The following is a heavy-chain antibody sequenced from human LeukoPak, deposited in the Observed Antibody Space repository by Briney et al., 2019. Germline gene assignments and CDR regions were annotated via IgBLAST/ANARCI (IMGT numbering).Heavy chain of an antibody. D-gene: IGHD3-9*01. Sequence: GGSLRLSCGASGFTFSTYPMHWVRQAPDKGLEWVAMISHHGSNEYYADSVKGRFTISRDNSKNTLYLQMNNPRVEDTAIYYCARVHDTTGYYHYFDSWGQGTLVTVSS. J-gene: IGHJ4*02. CDR2: ISHHGSNE. CDR3: ARVHDTTGYYHYFDS. V-gene: IGHV3-30*04. CDR1: GFTFSTYP.